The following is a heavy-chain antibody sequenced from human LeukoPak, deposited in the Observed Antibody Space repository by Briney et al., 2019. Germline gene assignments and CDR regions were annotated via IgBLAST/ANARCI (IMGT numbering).Heavy chain of an antibody. CDR2: TYYRSKWYN. J-gene: IGHJ4*02. D-gene: IGHD2-2*01. CDR3: AREGSRGSRTSFDY. Sequence: SQTLSLTCAISGYSVSSKSVAWNWFRQSPSRGLEWLGRTYYRSKWYNDYAVSVKSRITINPDTSKNQFSLQLNSVTPEDTAVYYCAREGSRGSRTSFDYWGQGTLVTVSS. V-gene: IGHV6-1*01. CDR1: GYSVSSKSVA.